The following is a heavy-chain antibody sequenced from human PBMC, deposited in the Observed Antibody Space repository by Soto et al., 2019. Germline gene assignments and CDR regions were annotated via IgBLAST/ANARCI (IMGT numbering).Heavy chain of an antibody. CDR2: ISTDSSRA. J-gene: IGHJ5*01. D-gene: IGHD3-16*01. Sequence: EVQLLESGGGLVQPGGSLRLSCAASGFTFNTFEMSWVRQAPGRGLEWVSFISTDSSRAYYADAVKGRFTISRDNSKHTLYLQMSRLTAEDTAVYACVKGGWLDFWGQGAVVAVSS. V-gene: IGHV3-23*01. CDR3: VKGGWLDF. CDR1: GFTFNTFE.